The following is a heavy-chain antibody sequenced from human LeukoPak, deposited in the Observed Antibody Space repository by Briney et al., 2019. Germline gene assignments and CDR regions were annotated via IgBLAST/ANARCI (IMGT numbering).Heavy chain of an antibody. D-gene: IGHD3-9*01. CDR3: AGVGVYYDILTGYRLDAFDI. CDR1: GFTFSSYW. CDR2: IKQDGSEK. Sequence: GGSLRLSCAASGFTFSSYWMSWVRQAPGKGLEWVANIKQDGSEKYYVDSVKGRFTISRDNAKNSLYLQMNSLRAEDTAVYYCAGVGVYYDILTGYRLDAFDIWGQGTMVTVSS. J-gene: IGHJ3*02. V-gene: IGHV3-7*03.